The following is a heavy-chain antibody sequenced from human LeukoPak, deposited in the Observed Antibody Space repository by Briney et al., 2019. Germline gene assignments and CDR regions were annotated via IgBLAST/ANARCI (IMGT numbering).Heavy chain of an antibody. D-gene: IGHD2-15*01. Sequence: GGSLRLSCAASGFTFRNYGMNWVRQAPGKGLEWVSAFSASGSTYYTDSVKGRFTVSRDNSENMLYLQMNSLRAEDTAVYYCAQDLSYIGLDNWGQGTLVTVSS. CDR3: AQDLSYIGLDN. J-gene: IGHJ4*02. CDR1: GFTFRNYG. V-gene: IGHV3-23*01. CDR2: FSASGST.